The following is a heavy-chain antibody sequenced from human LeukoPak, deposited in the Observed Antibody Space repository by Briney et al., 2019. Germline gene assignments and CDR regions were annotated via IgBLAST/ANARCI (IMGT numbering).Heavy chain of an antibody. CDR1: GGSISSGGYY. V-gene: IGHV4-31*03. CDR3: AEAAAGTYYGMDV. CDR2: IYYSGST. D-gene: IGHD6-13*01. J-gene: IGHJ6*02. Sequence: SETLSLTCTVSGGSISSGGYYWSWIRQHPGKGLEWIGYIYYSGSTYYNPSFKSRVTISVDTSKNQFSLKLSSVTAADTAVYYCAEAAAGTYYGMDVWGQGTTVTVSS.